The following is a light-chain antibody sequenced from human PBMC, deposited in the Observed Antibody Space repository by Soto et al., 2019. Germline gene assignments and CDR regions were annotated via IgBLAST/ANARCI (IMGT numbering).Light chain of an antibody. CDR2: GAS. V-gene: IGKV3-20*01. J-gene: IGKJ1*01. CDR3: KQYGSSGT. Sequence: EIVMTQSPDTLSVSPVERATLFCRASQSVSSTVAWYQQKPGQAPRLLIYGASNRATGIPDRFSGSGSGTDFTLTISRLEPEDFAVYYCKQYGSSGTFGQGTKVDIK. CDR1: QSVSST.